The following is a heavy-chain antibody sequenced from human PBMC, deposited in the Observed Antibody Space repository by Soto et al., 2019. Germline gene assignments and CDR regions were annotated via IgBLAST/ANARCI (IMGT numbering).Heavy chain of an antibody. CDR3: ARDLYSYGPFDY. D-gene: IGHD5-18*01. CDR2: IYYSGST. J-gene: IGHJ4*02. V-gene: IGHV4-31*02. Sequence: ASETLSLTCTVSGCSISSGGYYWSWIRQHPGKGLEWIGYIYYSGSTYYNPSLKSRVTISVDTSKNQFSLKLSSVTAADTAVYYCARDLYSYGPFDYWGQGTLVTVSS. CDR1: GCSISSGGYY.